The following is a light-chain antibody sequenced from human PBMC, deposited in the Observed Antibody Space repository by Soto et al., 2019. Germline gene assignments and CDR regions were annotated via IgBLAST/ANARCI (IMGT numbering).Light chain of an antibody. CDR2: GAS. V-gene: IGKV3-15*01. CDR3: QQYNNWPPR. J-gene: IGKJ3*01. Sequence: EIVMTQSPATMSVSPGERATLSCRASQSVSSNLAWYQQKPGQAPRLLIYGASTRSTGIPARFSGSGSGTEFILTISSLQAEDFAVYYCQQYNNWPPRFGPGTKVDIK. CDR1: QSVSSN.